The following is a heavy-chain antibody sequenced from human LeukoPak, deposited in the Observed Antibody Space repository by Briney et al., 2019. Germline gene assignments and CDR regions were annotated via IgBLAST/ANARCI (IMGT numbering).Heavy chain of an antibody. D-gene: IGHD6-13*01. V-gene: IGHV3-7*01. CDR2: IKQDGSEK. J-gene: IGHJ6*03. CDR3: AREGIAAADYYYYYMDV. Sequence: GGSLRLSCAASGFTFSSYWMSWVRQAPGKGLEWVANIKQDGSEKYYVDSVKGRFTISRDNAKNSLCLQMNSLRAEDTAVYYCAREGIAAADYYYYYMDVWGKGTTVTVSS. CDR1: GFTFSSYW.